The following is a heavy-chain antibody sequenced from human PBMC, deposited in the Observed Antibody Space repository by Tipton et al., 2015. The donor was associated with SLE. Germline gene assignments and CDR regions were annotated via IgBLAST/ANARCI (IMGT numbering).Heavy chain of an antibody. CDR2: INHSGTT. Sequence: TLSLTCAVYGGPFSGYYWSWIRQPPGKRLEWIGEINHSGTTNYNPSLKSRVTISVDTSKNQFSLKLSSVTAADTAVYYCARGIAVATPGYWGQGTLVTVSS. J-gene: IGHJ4*02. CDR3: ARGIAVATPGY. CDR1: GGPFSGYY. V-gene: IGHV4-34*01. D-gene: IGHD6-19*01.